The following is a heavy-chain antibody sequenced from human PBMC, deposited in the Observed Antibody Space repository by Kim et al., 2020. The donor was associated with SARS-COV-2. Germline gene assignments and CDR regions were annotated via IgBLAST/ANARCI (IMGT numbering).Heavy chain of an antibody. V-gene: IGHV3-23*01. D-gene: IGHD3-10*01. Sequence: ADSVKGRFTISGDNSKYTLYLQMSSMRAEDTAVYYCAKNGEGRWLEWFDPWGQGTLVTVSS. J-gene: IGHJ5*02. CDR3: AKNGEGRWLEWFDP.